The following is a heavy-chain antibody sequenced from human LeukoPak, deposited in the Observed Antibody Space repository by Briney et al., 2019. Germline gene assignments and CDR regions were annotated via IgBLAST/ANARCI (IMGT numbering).Heavy chain of an antibody. Sequence: GGSLRRSCAAPGFTFSSYTMDWVRQAPGKGLEWVARISYAGSNNYYADSVKGRFTISSDNPKNTLYLQMDSLRAEDTAVYYCARAAHTTYVLGRYYYYAMDVWGQGTTVTVSS. V-gene: IGHV3-30-3*01. CDR3: ARAAHTTYVLGRYYYYAMDV. CDR1: GFTFSSYT. CDR2: ISYAGSNN. D-gene: IGHD3-10*01. J-gene: IGHJ6*02.